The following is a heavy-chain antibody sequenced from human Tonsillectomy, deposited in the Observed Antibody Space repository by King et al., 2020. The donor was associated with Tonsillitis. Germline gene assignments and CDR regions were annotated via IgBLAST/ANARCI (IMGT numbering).Heavy chain of an antibody. CDR1: GGSISSSY. V-gene: IGHV4-59*01. CDR2: IYYSGST. J-gene: IGHJ3*02. Sequence: QLQESGPGLVKPSETLSLTCTVSGGSISSSYWSWIRQPPGKGLAWIGYIYYSGSTNYNPSLKSRVTISVDTSKNQFSLKLSSVTAADTAVYYCARDWGSYDYVWGSYRSNAFDIWGQGTMVTVSS. D-gene: IGHD3-16*02. CDR3: ARDWGSYDYVWGSYRSNAFDI.